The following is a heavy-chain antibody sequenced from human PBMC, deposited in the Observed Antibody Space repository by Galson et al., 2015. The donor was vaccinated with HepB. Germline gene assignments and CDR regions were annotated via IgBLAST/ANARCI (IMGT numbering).Heavy chain of an antibody. CDR3: ARGGPSSYYGSGSFDAFDI. D-gene: IGHD3-10*01. V-gene: IGHV3-13*04. CDR2: IGTAGDT. CDR1: GFTFSSYD. J-gene: IGHJ3*02. Sequence: SLRLSCVASGFTFSSYDMHWVRQATGKGLEWVSAIGTAGDTYYPGSVKGRFTISRENAKNSLYLQMSSLRAGDTAVYYCARGGPSSYYGSGSFDAFDIWGQGTMVTVSS.